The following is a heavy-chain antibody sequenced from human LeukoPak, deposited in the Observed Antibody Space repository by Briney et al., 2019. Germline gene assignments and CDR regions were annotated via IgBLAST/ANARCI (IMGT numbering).Heavy chain of an antibody. V-gene: IGHV3-21*01. CDR2: ISSSSSYI. J-gene: IGHJ4*02. D-gene: IGHD5-18*01. CDR1: GFTFSSYS. CDR3: AGALYVDTARKLDY. Sequence: GGSLRLSCAASGFTFSSYSMNWVRQAPGKGLEWVSSISSSSSYIYYADSVKGRFTISRDNAKNSLYLQMNSLRAEDTAVYYCAGALYVDTARKLDYWGQGTLVTVSS.